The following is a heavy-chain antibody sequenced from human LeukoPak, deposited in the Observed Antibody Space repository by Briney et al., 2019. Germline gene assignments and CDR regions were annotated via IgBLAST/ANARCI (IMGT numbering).Heavy chain of an antibody. Sequence: ASVKVSCKASGYTFTGYYMHWVRQAPGQGLEWMGWINPNSGGTNYAQKLQGRVTMTTDTSTSTAYMELRSLRSDDTAVYYCARGWEWMVRGVMTPIPLAFDYWGQGTLVTVSS. CDR3: ARGWEWMVRGVMTPIPLAFDY. J-gene: IGHJ4*02. D-gene: IGHD3-10*01. CDR2: INPNSGGT. V-gene: IGHV1-2*02. CDR1: GYTFTGYY.